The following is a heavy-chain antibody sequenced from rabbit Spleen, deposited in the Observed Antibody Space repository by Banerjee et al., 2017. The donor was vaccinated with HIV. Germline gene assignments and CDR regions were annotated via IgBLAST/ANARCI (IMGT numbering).Heavy chain of an antibody. V-gene: IGHV1S40*01. D-gene: IGHD4-1*01. CDR3: ARSGYVGWGGDGDLTGNKL. J-gene: IGHJ4*01. CDR2: IYAGSGGTT. Sequence: QSLEESGGGLVKPGASLTLTCTASGFSFSSGYDMCWVRQAPGKGLEWIACIYAGSGGTTYYASWAKGRFTISKTSSTTVTLQMTSLTAADTATYFCARSGYVGWGGDGDLTGNKLWGPGTLVTVS. CDR1: GFSFSSGYD.